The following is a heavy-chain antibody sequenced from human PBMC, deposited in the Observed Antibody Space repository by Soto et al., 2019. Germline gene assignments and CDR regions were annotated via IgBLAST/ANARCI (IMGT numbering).Heavy chain of an antibody. D-gene: IGHD6-19*01. CDR1: GGSISSSSYY. J-gene: IGHJ6*02. V-gene: IGHV4-31*03. CDR3: ARDRSSGNYYYGMDV. Sequence: SETLSLTCTVSGGSISSSSYYWSWIRQPPGKGLEWIGYIYYSGSTYYNPSLKSRVTISVDTSKNQFSLKLSSVTAADTAVYYCARDRSSGNYYYGMDVWGQGTTVTVSS. CDR2: IYYSGST.